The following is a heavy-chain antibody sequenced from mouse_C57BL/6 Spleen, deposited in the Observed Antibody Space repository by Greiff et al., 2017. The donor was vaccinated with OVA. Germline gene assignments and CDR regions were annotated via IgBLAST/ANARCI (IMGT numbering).Heavy chain of an antibody. CDR1: GYTFTSYW. CDR2: IHPNSGST. CDR3: ARSHGNYVSAY. D-gene: IGHD2-1*01. J-gene: IGHJ3*01. Sequence: VQLQQPGAELVKPGASVKLSCKASGYTFTSYWMHWVKQRPGQGLEWIGMIHPNSGSTNYNEKFKSKATLTVDKSSSTAYMQLSSLTSEDSAVYYCARSHGNYVSAYRGQGTLVTVSA. V-gene: IGHV1-64*01.